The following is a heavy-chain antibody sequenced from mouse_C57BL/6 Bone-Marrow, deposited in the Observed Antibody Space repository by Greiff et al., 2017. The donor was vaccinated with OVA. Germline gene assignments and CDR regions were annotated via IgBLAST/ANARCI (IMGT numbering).Heavy chain of an antibody. J-gene: IGHJ2*01. CDR2: IYPGSGST. Sequence: QVQLQPGAELVKPGASVKMSCKASGYTFTSYWITWVKQRPGQGLEWIGDIYPGSGSTNYNEKFKSKATLTVDTSSSTAYMQLSSLTSEDSAVYYCASFTPYYFDYWGQGTTLTVSS. V-gene: IGHV1-55*01. CDR1: GYTFTSYW. CDR3: ASFTPYYFDY.